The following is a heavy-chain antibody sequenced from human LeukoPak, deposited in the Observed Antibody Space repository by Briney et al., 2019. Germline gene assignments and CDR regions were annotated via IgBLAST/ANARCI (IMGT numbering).Heavy chain of an antibody. V-gene: IGHV3-23*01. CDR2: ISGSGGST. CDR3: AKDHHYDSTNAFDI. J-gene: IGHJ3*02. CDR1: GFTFSSYG. Sequence: PGGTLRLSCAASGFTFSSYGMSWVRQAPGKGLEWVSAISGSGGSTYYADSVKGRFTISRDNSKNTPYLQMNSLRAEDTAVYYCAKDHHYDSTNAFDIWGQGTMVTVSS. D-gene: IGHD3-22*01.